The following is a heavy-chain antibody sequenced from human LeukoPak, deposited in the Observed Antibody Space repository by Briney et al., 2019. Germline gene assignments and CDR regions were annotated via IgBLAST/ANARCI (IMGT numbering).Heavy chain of an antibody. J-gene: IGHJ4*02. CDR3: AGDPVSSGYNDY. CDR2: ISSASTHI. D-gene: IGHD3-22*01. V-gene: IGHV3-21*01. CDR1: GFTFSTYT. Sequence: GGSLRLSCAGSGFTFSTYTMTWVRQAPGKGLEWVSSISSASTHIYNADSVKGRFTISRDNAKNSLYLQMSSLRVEDTAVYYCAGDPVSSGYNDYWGQGTLVTVSS.